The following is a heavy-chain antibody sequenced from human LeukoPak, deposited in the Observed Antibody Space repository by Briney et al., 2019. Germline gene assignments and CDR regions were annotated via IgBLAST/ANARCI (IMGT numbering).Heavy chain of an antibody. V-gene: IGHV3-64*01. CDR2: ISSNGGST. D-gene: IGHD5-12*01. J-gene: IGHJ4*02. Sequence: GGSLRLSCAASGFTFSSYAMHWVRQAPGKGLEYVSAISSNGGSTYYANSVKGRFTISRDNSKNTLYLQMGSLRAEDMAVYYCARESPSGSFDYWGQGTLVTVSS. CDR1: GFTFSSYA. CDR3: ARESPSGSFDY.